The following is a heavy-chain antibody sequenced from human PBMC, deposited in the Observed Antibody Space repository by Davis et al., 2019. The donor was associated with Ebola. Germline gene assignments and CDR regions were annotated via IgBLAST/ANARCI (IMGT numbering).Heavy chain of an antibody. CDR3: ARAYGSGSYGNS. V-gene: IGHV4-39*07. D-gene: IGHD3-10*01. J-gene: IGHJ4*02. Sequence: SETLSLTCTVSGGSISSSSYYWGWIRQPPGKGLEWIGSIYYSGSTYYNPSLKSRVTISVDTSKNQFSLKLSSVTAADTAVYYCARAYGSGSYGNSWGQGTLVTVSS. CDR2: IYYSGST. CDR1: GGSISSSSYY.